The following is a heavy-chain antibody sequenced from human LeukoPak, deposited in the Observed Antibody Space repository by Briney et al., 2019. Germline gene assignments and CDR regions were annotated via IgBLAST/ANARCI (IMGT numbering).Heavy chain of an antibody. Sequence: GGSLRLSCTASGFTFGDYAMSWVRQAPGKGLEWVGFIRSKAYGGTTEYAASVKGRFTISRDDSKSIAYLQMNSLKTEDTAVYYCTRDFGAVAGILEYWGQGTLVTVSS. CDR3: TRDFGAVAGILEY. CDR1: GFTFGDYA. V-gene: IGHV3-49*04. CDR2: IRSKAYGGTT. D-gene: IGHD6-19*01. J-gene: IGHJ4*02.